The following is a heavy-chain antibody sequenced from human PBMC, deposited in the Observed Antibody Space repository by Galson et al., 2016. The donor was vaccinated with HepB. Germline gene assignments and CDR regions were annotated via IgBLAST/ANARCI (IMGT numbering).Heavy chain of an antibody. CDR2: ISGSGGSA. CDR3: AKGRWDFDS. CDR1: RFILSSFA. V-gene: IGHV3-23*01. D-gene: IGHD5-24*01. J-gene: IGHJ4*02. Sequence: SLRLSCAASRFILSSFAMNWVRQAPGKGLEWVSTISGSGGSAYYADSVKGRFTISRDNSKSTLYLQMHSLRGEDTAVYYCAKGRWDFDSWGQGTLVTVSS.